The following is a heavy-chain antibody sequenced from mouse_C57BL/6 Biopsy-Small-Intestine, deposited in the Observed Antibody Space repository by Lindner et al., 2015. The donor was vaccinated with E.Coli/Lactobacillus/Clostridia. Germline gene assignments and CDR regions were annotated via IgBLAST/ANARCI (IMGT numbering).Heavy chain of an antibody. D-gene: IGHD2-3*01. J-gene: IGHJ4*01. CDR2: VLPGSGTT. Sequence: VQLQESGTELMKPGASVKLSCKATGYTFNGYWIEWVKQRPGHGLEWIGEVLPGSGTTNFNEKFKGKATFTADTFSTTAYMQLNSLTTEDSATYYCARRWSYAMDYWGQGTSVTVSS. V-gene: IGHV1-9*01. CDR3: ARRWSYAMDY. CDR1: GYTFNGYW.